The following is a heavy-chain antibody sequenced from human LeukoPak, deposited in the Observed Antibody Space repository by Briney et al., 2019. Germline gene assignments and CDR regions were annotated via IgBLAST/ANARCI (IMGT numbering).Heavy chain of an antibody. Sequence: SETLSLTCTVFGGSISSYYWSWIRQPPGKGLEWIGYIYYSGSTNYNPSLKSRVTISVDTSKNQFSLKLSSVTAADTAVYYCARRGGSTMIRAYYIDYWGQGTLVTVSS. V-gene: IGHV4-59*08. CDR1: GGSISSYY. J-gene: IGHJ4*02. CDR3: ARRGGSTMIRAYYIDY. CDR2: IYYSGST. D-gene: IGHD3-22*01.